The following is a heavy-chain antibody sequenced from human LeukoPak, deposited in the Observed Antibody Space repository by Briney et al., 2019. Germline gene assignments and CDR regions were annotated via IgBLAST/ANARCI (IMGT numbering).Heavy chain of an antibody. CDR3: ARAVYYGDYFDAFDI. CDR1: GYTFTSYA. D-gene: IGHD4-17*01. J-gene: IGHJ3*02. CDR2: INAGNGNT. V-gene: IGHV1-3*01. Sequence: ASVKVSCKASGYTFTSYAVHCVRQAPGQRLEWMGWINAGNGNTKYSQKFQGRVTITRDTSASTAYMELSSLRSEDTAVYYCARAVYYGDYFDAFDIWGQGTMVTVSS.